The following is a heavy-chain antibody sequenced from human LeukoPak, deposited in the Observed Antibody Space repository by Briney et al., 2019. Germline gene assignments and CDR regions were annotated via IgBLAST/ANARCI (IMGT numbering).Heavy chain of an antibody. CDR1: GYSISSGYY. J-gene: IGHJ5*02. Sequence: SETLSLTCTVSGYSISSGYYWGWIRQPPGKGLEWIGSIYHSGSTYYNPSLKSRVTISVDTSKNQFSLKLSSVTAADTAVYYCARDHFGDPWGQGTLVTVSS. D-gene: IGHD3-3*01. V-gene: IGHV4-38-2*02. CDR2: IYHSGST. CDR3: ARDHFGDP.